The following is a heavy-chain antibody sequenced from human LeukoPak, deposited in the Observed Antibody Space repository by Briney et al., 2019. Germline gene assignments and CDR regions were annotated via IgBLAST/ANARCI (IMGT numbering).Heavy chain of an antibody. Sequence: ASVKVSCKPSGYTFTGCYMHWVRQAPGQGLEWMGRINPNSGGTNYAQKFQGRVTMTRDTSISTAYMELSRLRSDDTAVYYCAIFEGYCSGGSCRFDYWGQGTLVTVSS. V-gene: IGHV1-2*06. D-gene: IGHD2-15*01. CDR3: AIFEGYCSGGSCRFDY. J-gene: IGHJ4*02. CDR1: GYTFTGCY. CDR2: INPNSGGT.